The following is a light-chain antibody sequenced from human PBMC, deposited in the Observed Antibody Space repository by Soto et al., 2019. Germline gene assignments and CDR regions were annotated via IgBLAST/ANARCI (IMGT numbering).Light chain of an antibody. J-gene: IGKJ1*01. CDR1: QSVSSY. Sequence: EIVLTQSPATLSLSPGERATLSCRASQSVSSYLAWYKQKPGQAPRLVIYGASTRATGIPARFSGSGSGTEFTLTIRSLKSEDFAVYYCQQYKNGWTFGQGTKVDIK. CDR2: GAS. CDR3: QQYKNGWT. V-gene: IGKV3-15*01.